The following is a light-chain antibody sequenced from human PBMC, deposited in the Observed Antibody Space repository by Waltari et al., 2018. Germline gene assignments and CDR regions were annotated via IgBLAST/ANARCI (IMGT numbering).Light chain of an antibody. CDR3: QQDNNWPPYT. CDR2: GAS. Sequence: EIVMTQSPATLSVSPGERATLSCRASQSVSSNLAWYQQKPGQAPRLLIYGASTRATGIPARFSGSGSGTEFTLTISSLQFEDFAVYYCQQDNNWPPYTFGQGTKLEIK. V-gene: IGKV3-15*01. J-gene: IGKJ2*01. CDR1: QSVSSN.